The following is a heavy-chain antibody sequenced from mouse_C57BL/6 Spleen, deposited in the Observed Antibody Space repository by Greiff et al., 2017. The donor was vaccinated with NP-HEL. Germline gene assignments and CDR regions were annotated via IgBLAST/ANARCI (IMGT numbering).Heavy chain of an antibody. CDR1: GYTFTDYY. J-gene: IGHJ4*01. Sequence: EVKLMESGPELVKPGASVKISCKASGYTFTDYYMNWVKQSHGKSLEWIGDINPNNGGTSYNQKFKGKATLTVDKSSSTAYMELRSLTSEDSAVYYCARVYYDYGGYYAMDYWGQGTSVTVSS. V-gene: IGHV1-26*01. CDR3: ARVYYDYGGYYAMDY. CDR2: INPNNGGT. D-gene: IGHD2-4*01.